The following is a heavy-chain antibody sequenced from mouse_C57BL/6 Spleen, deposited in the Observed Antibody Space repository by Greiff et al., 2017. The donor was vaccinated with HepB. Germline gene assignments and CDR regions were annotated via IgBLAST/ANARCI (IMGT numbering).Heavy chain of an antibody. J-gene: IGHJ2*01. D-gene: IGHD1-1*01. CDR2: IDPSDSET. V-gene: IGHV1-52*01. CDR3: ARSVVATPYYFDY. Sequence: VQLVESGAELVRPGSSVKLSCKASGYTFTSYWMHWVKQRPIQGLEWIGNIDPSDSETHYNQKFKDKATLTVDKSSSTAYMQLSSLTSEDSAVYYCARSVVATPYYFDYWGQGTTLTVSS. CDR1: GYTFTSYW.